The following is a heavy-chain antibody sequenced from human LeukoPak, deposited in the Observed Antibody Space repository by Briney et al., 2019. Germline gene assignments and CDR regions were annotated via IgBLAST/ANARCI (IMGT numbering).Heavy chain of an antibody. CDR1: GGSISSYY. Sequence: PSETLSLTCTVSGGSISSYYWSWIRQPAGKGLEWIGRTYTSGSTNYNPSLKSRVTISVGKSKNQFSLKLSSVTAADTAVYYCARGCSSTSCRGFDPWGQGTLVTVSS. V-gene: IGHV4-4*07. J-gene: IGHJ5*02. D-gene: IGHD2-2*01. CDR2: TYTSGST. CDR3: ARGCSSTSCRGFDP.